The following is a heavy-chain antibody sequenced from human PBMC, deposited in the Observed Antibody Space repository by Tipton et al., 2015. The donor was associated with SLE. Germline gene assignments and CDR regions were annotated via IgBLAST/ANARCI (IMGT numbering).Heavy chain of an antibody. CDR3: ARGEVGTTYDYYYYYYMDV. CDR1: GGSISSHY. V-gene: IGHV4-59*11. CDR2: VHYAGST. J-gene: IGHJ6*03. D-gene: IGHD1-26*01. Sequence: TLSLTCTVSGGSISSHYWSWIRQPPGKGLEWIGYVHYAGSTYYNPSLKSRVTISVDRSKNQFSLKLSSVTAADTAVYYCARGEVGTTYDYYYYYYMDVWGKGTTVTVSS.